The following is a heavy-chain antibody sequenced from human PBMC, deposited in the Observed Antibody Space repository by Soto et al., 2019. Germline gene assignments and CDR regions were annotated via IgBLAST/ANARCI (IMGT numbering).Heavy chain of an antibody. Sequence: GGSLRLSCAASGFTFSSYAMSWVRQAPGKGLEWVSAISGSGGSTYYADSVKGRFTISRDNSKNTLYLQMNSLRAEDTAVYYCAKDLEELELRSHWFDPWGQGTLVTVSS. CDR3: AKDLEELELRSHWFDP. V-gene: IGHV3-23*01. J-gene: IGHJ5*02. CDR2: ISGSGGST. D-gene: IGHD1-7*01. CDR1: GFTFSSYA.